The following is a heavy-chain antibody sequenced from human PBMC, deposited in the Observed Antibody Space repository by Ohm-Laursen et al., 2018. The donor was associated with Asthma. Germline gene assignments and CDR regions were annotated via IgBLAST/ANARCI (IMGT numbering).Heavy chain of an antibody. CDR1: GFTFSSYA. Sequence: GSLRLSCTASGFTFSSYAMHWVRQAPGKGLEWVSSISSSSSYIYYADSVKGRFTISRDNAKNSLYLQMNSLRAEDTAVYYCARDTGFWSGYYPGAFDIWGQGTMVTVSS. CDR3: ARDTGFWSGYYPGAFDI. CDR2: ISSSSSYI. J-gene: IGHJ3*02. V-gene: IGHV3-21*01. D-gene: IGHD3-3*01.